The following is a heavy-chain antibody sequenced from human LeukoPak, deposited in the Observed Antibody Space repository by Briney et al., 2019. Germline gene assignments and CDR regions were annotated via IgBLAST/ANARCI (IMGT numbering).Heavy chain of an antibody. CDR2: INPNSGGT. D-gene: IGHD2-2*02. CDR3: ARDYCSSTSCYSIFTGFDP. Sequence: GASVKVSCKASGYTFTGYYMHWVRQAPGQGLEWMGWINPNSGGTNYAQKFQGGVTMTRDTSISTAYMELSRLRSDDTAVYYCARDYCSSTSCYSIFTGFDPWGQGTLVTVSS. J-gene: IGHJ5*02. V-gene: IGHV1-2*02. CDR1: GYTFTGYY.